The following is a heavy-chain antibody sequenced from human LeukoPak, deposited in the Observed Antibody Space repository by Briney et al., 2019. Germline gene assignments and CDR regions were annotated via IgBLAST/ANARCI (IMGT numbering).Heavy chain of an antibody. D-gene: IGHD5-24*01. CDR2: LYTDEST. J-gene: IGHJ3*02. Sequence: GGSLRLSCAASGFIVSSNYMSWVRQAPGKGLEWVSVLYTDESTYSADSVTRRFTISRDNSTNTVYLQINSLRAEDTTFYYCARGEMATISAFDIWGEGTMVTVSS. CDR1: GFIVSSNY. CDR3: ARGEMATISAFDI. V-gene: IGHV3-66*01.